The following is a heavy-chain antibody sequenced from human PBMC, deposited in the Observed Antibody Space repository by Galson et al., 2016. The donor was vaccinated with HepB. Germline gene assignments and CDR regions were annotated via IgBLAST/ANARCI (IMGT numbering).Heavy chain of an antibody. Sequence: SLRLSCAASEFSVGSNYVSWVRQAPGKGLEGVALIFSRGTTQYADSVKGRLTISRDNSKNTLYPQMNSLRAEDTAVYYCASSPALGYWGQGTLVTVSS. D-gene: IGHD3-16*01. CDR1: EFSVGSNY. CDR2: IFSRGTT. CDR3: ASSPALGY. J-gene: IGHJ4*02. V-gene: IGHV3-66*01.